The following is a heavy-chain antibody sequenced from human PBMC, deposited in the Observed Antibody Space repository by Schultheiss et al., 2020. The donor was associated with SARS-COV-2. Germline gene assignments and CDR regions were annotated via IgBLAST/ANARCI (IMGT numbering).Heavy chain of an antibody. CDR2: IYHSGST. V-gene: IGHV4-31*11. Sequence: SETLSLTCAVSGGSISSGGYYWSWIRQHPGKGLEWIGYIYHSGSTYYNPSLKSRVTISVDTSKNQFSLKLSSVTAADTAVYYCARWIWFRELPAWDVWGQGTTVTVSS. J-gene: IGHJ6*02. D-gene: IGHD3-10*01. CDR3: ARWIWFRELPAWDV. CDR1: GGSISSGGYY.